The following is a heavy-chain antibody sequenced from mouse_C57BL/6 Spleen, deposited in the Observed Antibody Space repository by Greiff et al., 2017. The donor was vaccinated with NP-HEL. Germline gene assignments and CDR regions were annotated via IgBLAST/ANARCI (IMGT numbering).Heavy chain of an antibody. V-gene: IGHV1-82*01. CDR1: GYAFSSSW. J-gene: IGHJ3*01. CDR2: IYPGDGDT. CDR3: APEAWFAY. Sequence: VQLQQSGPELVKPGASVKISCKASGYAFSSSWMNWVKQRPGKGLEWIGRIYPGDGDTNYNGKFKGKATLTADKSSSTAYMQLSSLTSEDSAVYCCAPEAWFAYWGQGTLVTVSA.